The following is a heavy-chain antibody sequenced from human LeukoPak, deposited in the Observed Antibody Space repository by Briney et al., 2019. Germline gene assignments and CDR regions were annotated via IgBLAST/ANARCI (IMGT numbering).Heavy chain of an antibody. V-gene: IGHV4-39*01. CDR2: IYYSGNT. D-gene: IGHD3-10*01. Sequence: PSETLSLTCTVSGGSICGTTSYWGWIRQPPGKGLQWIGSIYYSGNTYYNPSLKSRVTISVDTSKNQFSLTLNSVTAADTAVYYCATLLSAPRDSWGQGTLVTVSS. J-gene: IGHJ4*02. CDR1: GGSICGTTSY. CDR3: ATLLSAPRDS.